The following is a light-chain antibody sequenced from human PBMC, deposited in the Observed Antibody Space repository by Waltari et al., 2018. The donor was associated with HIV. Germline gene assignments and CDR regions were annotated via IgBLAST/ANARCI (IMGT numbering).Light chain of an antibody. Sequence: QSVLTQPPSVSAAPGQKVTISCSGSSPNIGSNRVFWYQQLPGTAPQLLIYDNTKRPSGMPDRFSGSKSGTLATLGITGLQTGDEADYYCGTWDSSLSAVLFGGGTKLTVL. CDR1: SPNIGSNR. CDR3: GTWDSSLSAVL. J-gene: IGLJ2*01. V-gene: IGLV1-51*01. CDR2: DNT.